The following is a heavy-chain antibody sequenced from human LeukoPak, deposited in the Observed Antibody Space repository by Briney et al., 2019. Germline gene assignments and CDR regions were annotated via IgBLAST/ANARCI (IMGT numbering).Heavy chain of an antibody. J-gene: IGHJ4*02. V-gene: IGHV5-10-1*01. CDR3: ARHDCTNGVCYPNDY. CDR2: IDPSDSYT. Sequence: GESLKISCKGSGYSFTSYWTSWVRQMPGKGLEWMGRIDPSDSYTNYSPSFQGHVTISADKSISTAYLQWSSLKASDTAMYYCARHDCTNGVCYPNDYWGQGTLVTVSS. D-gene: IGHD2-8*01. CDR1: GYSFTSYW.